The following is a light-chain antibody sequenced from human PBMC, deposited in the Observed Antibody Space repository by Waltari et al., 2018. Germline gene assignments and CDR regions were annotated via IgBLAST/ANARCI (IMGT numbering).Light chain of an antibody. Sequence: DIVMTQSPDSLAVSLGERATINCKSSQSVFPPPNNKNYLAWYQQKPGQPPKLLFDWASTRESGVPDRFSGSGSVTDFTLTISGLQAEDVAVYYCQQYYSPPWTFGQGTQVEIK. CDR3: QQYYSPPWT. CDR1: QSVFPPPNNKNY. V-gene: IGKV4-1*01. J-gene: IGKJ1*01. CDR2: WAS.